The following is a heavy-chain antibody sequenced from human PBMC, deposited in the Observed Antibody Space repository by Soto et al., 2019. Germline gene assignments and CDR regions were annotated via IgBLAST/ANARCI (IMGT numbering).Heavy chain of an antibody. V-gene: IGHV3-23*01. CDR2: ISATGAKT. D-gene: IGHD1-20*01. Sequence: SLRLSCAASGFTFSSYAMNWVRQAPGKGLEWVSGISATGAKTYSADSVKGRFTTSRDNSKDTVYLEMNNLRAEDTAVYYCTKSRSAMVYYFDFWGLGALVTVSS. CDR3: TKSRSAMVYYFDF. J-gene: IGHJ4*02. CDR1: GFTFSSYA.